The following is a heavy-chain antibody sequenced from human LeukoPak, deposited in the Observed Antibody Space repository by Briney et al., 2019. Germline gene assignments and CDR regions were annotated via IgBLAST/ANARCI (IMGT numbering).Heavy chain of an antibody. CDR3: ATLLYSTSCPGY. Sequence: PGESLKISCRGSEYNFTTYWISWVRQMPGKGLEWMGRIDPSDSYTNYSPSFQGHVTISADKSISTAYLQWSSLKASDTAMYYCATLLYSTSCPGYWGQGTLVTVSS. V-gene: IGHV5-10-1*01. CDR1: EYNFTTYW. J-gene: IGHJ4*02. CDR2: IDPSDSYT. D-gene: IGHD6-13*01.